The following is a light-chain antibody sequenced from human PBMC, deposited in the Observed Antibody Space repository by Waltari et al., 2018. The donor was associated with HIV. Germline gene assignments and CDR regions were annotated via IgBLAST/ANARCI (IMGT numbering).Light chain of an antibody. J-gene: IGLJ3*02. CDR3: SAYTGNAWV. V-gene: IGLV2-11*01. Sequence: QSSLPQPRPLSGSPGQSVTFSCTGTSDDIARTKVVSRFHPPPGKHPKLILFEVLQRPAGVPVRFSGSKSGNTASLTISGLQGEDEADYDCSAYTGNAWVFGGGTKLTVL. CDR2: EVL. CDR1: SDDIARTKV.